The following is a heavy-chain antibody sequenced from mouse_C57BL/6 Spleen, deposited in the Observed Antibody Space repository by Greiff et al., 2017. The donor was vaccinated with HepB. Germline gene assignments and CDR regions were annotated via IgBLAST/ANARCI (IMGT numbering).Heavy chain of an antibody. V-gene: IGHV3-6*01. J-gene: IGHJ4*01. CDR3: ARDGVD. Sequence: EVQLQESGPGLVKPSQSLSLTCSVTGYSITSGYYWNWIRQFPGNKLEWMGYISYDGSNNYNPSLKNRTSITRDTSKNQFFLRLNSVTTEETATYDCARDGVDWGQGTSVTVSS. CDR1: GYSITSGYY. D-gene: IGHD1-1*02. CDR2: ISYDGSN.